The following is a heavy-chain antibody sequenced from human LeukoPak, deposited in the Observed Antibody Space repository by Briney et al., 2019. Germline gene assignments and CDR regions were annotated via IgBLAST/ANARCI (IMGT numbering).Heavy chain of an antibody. V-gene: IGHV3-73*01. CDR1: GFTFSGSA. J-gene: IGHJ5*02. D-gene: IGHD1-26*01. Sequence: PGGSLRLSCAASGFTFSGSAIHWVRQSSGKGLEWVGQIDKKDKGYATATAYAASVKGRFTISRDDSINTAYLQMKSLETEDTALYYCTRDSVTYNWFDPCGEKILVTVSS. CDR2: IDKKDKGYATAT. CDR3: TRDSVTYNWFDP.